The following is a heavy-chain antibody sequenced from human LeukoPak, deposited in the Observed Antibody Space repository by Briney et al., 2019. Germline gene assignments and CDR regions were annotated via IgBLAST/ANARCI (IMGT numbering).Heavy chain of an antibody. Sequence: GGSLRLSCAASGLTFNDYSMSWIRQAPGKGLEWVSYINSKGKTIYYADSVKGRFTISRDNAKSSLYLQMNSLRAEDTAVYYCASLYYGAADYWGQGTLVTVSS. CDR3: ASLYYGAADY. D-gene: IGHD4-17*01. CDR2: INSKGKTI. J-gene: IGHJ4*02. CDR1: GLTFNDYS. V-gene: IGHV3-11*01.